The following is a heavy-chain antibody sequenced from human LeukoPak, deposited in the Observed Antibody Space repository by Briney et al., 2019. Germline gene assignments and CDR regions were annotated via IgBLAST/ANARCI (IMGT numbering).Heavy chain of an antibody. CDR2: IYYSGST. CDR3: TRDSGYYYDSSGYYPSFDY. V-gene: IGHV4-61*08. Sequence: SQTLSLTCAVSGGSISSGGYSWSWIRQPPGTGLEWIGYIYYSGSTNYNPSLKSRVTISVDTSKNQFSLKLSSVTAADTAVYYCTRDSGYYYDSSGYYPSFDYWGQGTLVTVSS. D-gene: IGHD3-22*01. J-gene: IGHJ4*02. CDR1: GGSISSGGYS.